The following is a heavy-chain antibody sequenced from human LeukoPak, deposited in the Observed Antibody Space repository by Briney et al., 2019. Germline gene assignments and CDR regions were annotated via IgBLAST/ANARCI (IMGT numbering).Heavy chain of an antibody. Sequence: SETLSLTCTVSGGSISSYYWSWIRQPPGKGLEWIGYIYYSGSTYYNPSLKSRVTISVDTSKNQFSLKLSSVTAADTAVYYCARDLAAVATGGAFDIWGQGTMVTVSS. D-gene: IGHD2-8*02. V-gene: IGHV4-59*06. J-gene: IGHJ3*02. CDR2: IYYSGST. CDR3: ARDLAAVATGGAFDI. CDR1: GGSISSYY.